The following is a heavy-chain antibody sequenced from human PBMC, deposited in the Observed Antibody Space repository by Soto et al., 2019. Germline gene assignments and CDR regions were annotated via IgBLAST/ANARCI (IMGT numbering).Heavy chain of an antibody. J-gene: IGHJ6*02. CDR2: IYPGDSDT. V-gene: IGHV5-51*01. CDR1: GYSFTSYW. D-gene: IGHD7-27*01. Sequence: LGEALKITCKGSGYSFTSYWIGWVRQMPGKGLELMVIIYPGDSDTRYSPSFQGQVTISADKSISTAYLQWSSLKSSDTAMYYCARFDWGAGMDXWGQVTTVTVS. CDR3: ARFDWGAGMDX.